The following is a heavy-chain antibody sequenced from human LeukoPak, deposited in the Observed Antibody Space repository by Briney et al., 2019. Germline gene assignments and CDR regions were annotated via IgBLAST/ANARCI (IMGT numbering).Heavy chain of an antibody. CDR2: ISSSGSTI. CDR1: GFTFSDYY. Sequence: GGSLRLSCAASGFTFSDYYMSWIRQAPGEGLEWVSYISSSGSTIYYADSVKGRFTISRDNAKNSLYLQMNSLRAEDTAVYYCARAYYDFWSGYYTPTFYYYYGMDVWGQGTTVTVSS. J-gene: IGHJ6*02. D-gene: IGHD3-3*01. CDR3: ARAYYDFWSGYYTPTFYYYYGMDV. V-gene: IGHV3-11*01.